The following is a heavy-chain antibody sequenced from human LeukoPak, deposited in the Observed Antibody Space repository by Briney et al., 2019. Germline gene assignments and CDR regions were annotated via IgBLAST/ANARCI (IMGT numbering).Heavy chain of an antibody. V-gene: IGHV3-30-3*01. CDR3: ARDLDSYGYLGVDY. CDR1: GFTFSSHA. Sequence: GRSLRLSCAASGFTFSSHAMHWVRQAPGKGLEWVAVISYDGSNKYYADSVKGRFTISRDNSKNTLYLQVNSLRAEDTAVYYCARDLDSYGYLGVDYWGQGTLVTVSS. D-gene: IGHD5-18*01. J-gene: IGHJ4*02. CDR2: ISYDGSNK.